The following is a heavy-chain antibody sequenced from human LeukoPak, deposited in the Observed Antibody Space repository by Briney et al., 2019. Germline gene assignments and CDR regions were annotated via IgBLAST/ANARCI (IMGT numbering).Heavy chain of an antibody. Sequence: GGSLRLSCAVSGFNFNTYTMHWVRQAPGKGLEWVAVIGSDGKNKNYADSVKGRFTISRDNSKNTLYLQMNSLRAEDTAVYYCAKLSQKRWLQFWVDYWGQGTLVTVSS. CDR3: AKLSQKRWLQFWVDY. CDR2: IGSDGKNK. CDR1: GFNFNTYT. D-gene: IGHD5-24*01. J-gene: IGHJ4*02. V-gene: IGHV3-30*18.